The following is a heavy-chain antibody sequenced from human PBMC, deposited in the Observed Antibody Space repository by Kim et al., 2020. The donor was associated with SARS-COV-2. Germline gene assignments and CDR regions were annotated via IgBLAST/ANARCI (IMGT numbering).Heavy chain of an antibody. J-gene: IGHJ6*02. D-gene: IGHD3-16*01. CDR3: AKDGGV. CDR2: ISYDGSNK. CDR1: GFTFSSYG. V-gene: IGHV3-30*18. Sequence: GGSLRLSWAASGFTFSSYGMHWVRQAPGKGLEWVAVISYDGSNKYYADSVKGRFTISRDNSKNTLYLQMNSLRAEDTAVYYCAKDGGVWGQGTTVTVSS.